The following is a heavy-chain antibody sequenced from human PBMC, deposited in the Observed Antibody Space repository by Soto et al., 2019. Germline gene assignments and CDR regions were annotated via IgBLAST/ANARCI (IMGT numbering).Heavy chain of an antibody. D-gene: IGHD3-10*01. J-gene: IGHJ3*02. V-gene: IGHV3-30*18. CDR2: ISYDGSNK. CDR3: AKEDGSGNDAFDI. CDR1: GFTFSSYG. Sequence: QVQLVESGGGVVQPGRSLRLSCAASGFTFSSYGMHWVRQAPGKGLEWVAVISYDGSNKYYADSVKGRFTISRDNSKNTLYLQMNSLRAEDTAVYYCAKEDGSGNDAFDIWGQGTMVTVSS.